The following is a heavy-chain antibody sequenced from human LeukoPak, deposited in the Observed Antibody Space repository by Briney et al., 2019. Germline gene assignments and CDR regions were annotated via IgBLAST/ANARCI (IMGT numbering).Heavy chain of an antibody. J-gene: IGHJ4*02. V-gene: IGHV1-2*02. CDR3: ARDPRWYSGSSYYFDY. D-gene: IGHD1-26*01. CDR2: INPNSGGT. Sequence: GASVKVSCKASGYTFTGYYMHWVRQAPGQGLEWMGWINPNSGGTNYAQKFQGRVAMTRDTSISTAYMELSRPRSDDTAVYYCARDPRWYSGSSYYFDYWGQGTLVTVSS. CDR1: GYTFTGYY.